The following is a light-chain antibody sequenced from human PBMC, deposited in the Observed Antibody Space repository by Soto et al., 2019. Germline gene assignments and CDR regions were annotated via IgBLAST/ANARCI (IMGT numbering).Light chain of an antibody. CDR3: AAWDDSLSGFFV. CDR1: SSNIGSNF. CDR2: RDN. J-gene: IGLJ1*01. Sequence: QSVLTQPPSASGTPGQRVSISCSGSSSNIGSNFVFWYRQLPGTAPKLLLFRDNLRPSGVPDRFSGSKSGTSASLAISGLRSEDVADYYCAAWDDSLSGFFVFGTGTKLTVL. V-gene: IGLV1-47*01.